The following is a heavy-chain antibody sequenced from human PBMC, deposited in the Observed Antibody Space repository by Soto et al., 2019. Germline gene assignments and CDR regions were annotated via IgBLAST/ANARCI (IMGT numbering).Heavy chain of an antibody. CDR2: IIPYLSVS. J-gene: IGHJ4*02. CDR3: ATSFGSGYRAFDY. CDR1: GDTFNFYT. D-gene: IGHD3-10*01. Sequence: QVQLVQSGAEVKKPGSSLRVSCKASGDTFNFYTINWVRQAPGLGLEWLGRIIPYLSVSNYAQKFQGRVTITAEKSTRTAYMEVRSLRSEATAMYYCATSFGSGYRAFDYWGQGALVTVSS. V-gene: IGHV1-69*02.